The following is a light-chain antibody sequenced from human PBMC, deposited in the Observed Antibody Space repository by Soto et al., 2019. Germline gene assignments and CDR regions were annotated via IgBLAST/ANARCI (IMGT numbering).Light chain of an antibody. CDR2: EGN. V-gene: IGLV2-14*01. Sequence: QSALTQPASVSGSPGQSITISCTGTSSDVGGYNYVSWYQQHPGQAPKLMIYEGNNRPSGVSNRFSGSKSGNTASLTISGLQAEDEADYYCTSYTSSNTPVFGGGTKVTVL. J-gene: IGLJ3*02. CDR3: TSYTSSNTPV. CDR1: SSDVGGYNY.